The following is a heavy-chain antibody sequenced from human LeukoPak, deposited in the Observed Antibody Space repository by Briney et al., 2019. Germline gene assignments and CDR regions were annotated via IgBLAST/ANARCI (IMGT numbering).Heavy chain of an antibody. CDR2: ISYDGSNK. CDR1: GFTFSSYA. Sequence: GGSLRLSCAASGFTFSSYAMHWVRQAPGKGLEWVAVISYDGSNKYYADSVKGRFTISRDNAKNSLYLQMNSLRAEDTAVYYCARPPYYDILTGYYYYYMDVWGKGTTVTVSS. D-gene: IGHD3-9*01. CDR3: ARPPYYDILTGYYYYYMDV. V-gene: IGHV3-30*04. J-gene: IGHJ6*03.